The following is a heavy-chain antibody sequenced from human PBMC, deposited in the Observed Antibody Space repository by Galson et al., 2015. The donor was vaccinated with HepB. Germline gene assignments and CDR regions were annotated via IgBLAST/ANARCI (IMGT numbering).Heavy chain of an antibody. CDR2: ISGSGGST. J-gene: IGHJ6*03. CDR3: ARPPPLGSSMDAAPVYYYYYYYMDV. CDR1: GFTFSSYA. D-gene: IGHD5-18*01. V-gene: IGHV3-23*01. Sequence: SLRLSCAASGFTFSSYAMSWVRQAPGKGLERVSAISGSGGSTYYADSVKGRFTISRDNSKNTLYLQMNSLRAEDTAVYYCARPPPLGSSMDAAPVYYYYYYYMDVWGKGTTVTVSS.